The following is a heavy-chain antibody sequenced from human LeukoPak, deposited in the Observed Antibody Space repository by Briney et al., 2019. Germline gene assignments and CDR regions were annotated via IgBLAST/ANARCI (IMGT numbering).Heavy chain of an antibody. CDR2: ISYDGSNK. D-gene: IGHD5-18*01. Sequence: GGSLRLSCEASGFTFSAYAMHWVRQAPGKGLEWVAVISYDGSNKYYADSVKGRFTISRDNSKNTLYLQMNSLRAEDTAVYYCARGNTAMDYWGQGTLVTVSS. CDR3: ARGNTAMDY. V-gene: IGHV3-30-3*01. CDR1: GFTFSAYA. J-gene: IGHJ4*02.